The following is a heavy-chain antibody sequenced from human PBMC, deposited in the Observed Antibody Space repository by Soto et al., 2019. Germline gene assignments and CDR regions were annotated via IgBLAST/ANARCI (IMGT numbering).Heavy chain of an antibody. CDR1: GFTFGSYW. CDR3: ARAGYCGPGCYYYFDY. CDR2: IKPDGSAT. J-gene: IGHJ4*02. V-gene: IGHV3-7*01. D-gene: IGHD2-21*02. Sequence: EVQLVESGGGLVQPGGSLRLSCAVSGFTFGSYWMNWVRLIPGKGLEWVAYIKPDGSATYYVDSVKGRFTISRDNAKNSLYLQMNSLRVEDTPVYYCARAGYCGPGCYYYFDYWGQGTLVTVSS.